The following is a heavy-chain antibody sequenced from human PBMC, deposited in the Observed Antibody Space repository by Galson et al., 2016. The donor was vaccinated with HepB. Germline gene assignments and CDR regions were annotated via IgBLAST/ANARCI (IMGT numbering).Heavy chain of an antibody. V-gene: IGHV3-23*01. Sequence: SLRLSCAASGFTFNSYAMNWVRQAAGKGLEWVSLTSGSGGIRHYADSVKGRFTISRDNSENTVYLQMNSLRAEDTAVYYCAKDTNPGGYAPHDWGQGTLVSVSS. CDR2: TSGSGGIR. J-gene: IGHJ4*02. CDR1: GFTFNSYA. CDR3: AKDTNPGGYAPHD. D-gene: IGHD2-2*01.